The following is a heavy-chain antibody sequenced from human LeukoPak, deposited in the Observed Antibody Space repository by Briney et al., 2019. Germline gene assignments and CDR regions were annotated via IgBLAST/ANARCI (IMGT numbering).Heavy chain of an antibody. CDR2: ISYDGSNK. V-gene: IGHV3-30-3*01. CDR3: ARDQGIVGATYYFDY. CDR1: GFTFSSYA. Sequence: GGSLRLSCAASGFTFSSYAMHWVRQAPGKGLEWVAVISYDGSNKYYADSAKGRFTISRDNSKNTLYLQMNSLRAEDTAVYYCARDQGIVGATYYFDYWGQGTLVTVSS. J-gene: IGHJ4*02. D-gene: IGHD1-26*01.